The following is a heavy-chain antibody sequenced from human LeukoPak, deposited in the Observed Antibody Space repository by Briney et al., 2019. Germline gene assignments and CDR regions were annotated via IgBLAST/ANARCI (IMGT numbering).Heavy chain of an antibody. D-gene: IGHD5-18*01. V-gene: IGHV3-53*01. J-gene: IGHJ4*02. Sequence: GGSLRLSCAASGFTFSSYAMSWVRQAPGKGLEWVSVIYSGGSTYYADSVKGRFTISRDNSKNTLYLQMNSLRAEDTAVYYCARGPTAMAPVVDYWGQGTLVTVSS. CDR2: IYSGGST. CDR3: ARGPTAMAPVVDY. CDR1: GFTFSSYA.